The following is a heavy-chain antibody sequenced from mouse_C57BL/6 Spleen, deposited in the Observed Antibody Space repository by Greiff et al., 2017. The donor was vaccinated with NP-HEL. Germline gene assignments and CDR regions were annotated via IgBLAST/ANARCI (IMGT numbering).Heavy chain of an antibody. D-gene: IGHD2-3*01. Sequence: SGPELVKPGASVKISCKASGYSFTDYNMNWVKQSNGKSLEWIGVINPNYGTTSYNQKFKGKATLTVDQSSSTAYMQLNSLTSEDSAVYYCASPPIYDGYYVGAMDYWGQGTSVTVSS. J-gene: IGHJ4*01. CDR1: GYSFTDYN. CDR3: ASPPIYDGYYVGAMDY. V-gene: IGHV1-39*01. CDR2: INPNYGTT.